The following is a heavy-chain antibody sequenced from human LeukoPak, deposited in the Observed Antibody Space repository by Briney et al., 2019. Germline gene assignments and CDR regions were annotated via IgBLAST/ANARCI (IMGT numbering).Heavy chain of an antibody. J-gene: IGHJ6*03. D-gene: IGHD3-3*01. V-gene: IGHV3-7*01. CDR3: PRSYDFWTYYMDV. Sequence: GGSLRLSCAASGFTFSTYWMSWVRQAPGKGLEWVANIKLDGSEKYYVDSVKGRFTISRDNAKNSLYLQMNSLRAEDTGVYYCPRSYDFWTYYMDVWGKGTPVTVSS. CDR2: IKLDGSEK. CDR1: GFTFSTYW.